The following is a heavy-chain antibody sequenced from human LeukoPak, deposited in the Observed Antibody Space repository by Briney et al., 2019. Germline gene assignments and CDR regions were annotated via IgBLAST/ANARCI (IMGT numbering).Heavy chain of an antibody. CDR1: GFTFSSYA. D-gene: IGHD3-10*01. CDR3: AREYGSGSYTGIDY. J-gene: IGHJ4*02. Sequence: GGSLRLSCGASGFTFSSYAMSWVRQAPGKGLEWVSTISGGGGRTWYADSVKGRFTISRDNSKNTVDVQLNSLRAEDTAVYYCAREYGSGSYTGIDYWGQGTLVTVSS. V-gene: IGHV3-23*01. CDR2: ISGGGGRT.